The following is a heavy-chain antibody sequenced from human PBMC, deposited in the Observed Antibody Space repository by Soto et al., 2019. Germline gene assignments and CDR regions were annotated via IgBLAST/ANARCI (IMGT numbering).Heavy chain of an antibody. D-gene: IGHD5-18*01. V-gene: IGHV3-9*01. CDR2: ISWNSGNI. J-gene: IGHJ4*02. CDR3: VRSKGGYSYGTPFDY. Sequence: EVQLEESGGALVQPGRSLRLSCAASGFTFDDYAMYWVRQVLGKGLEWVSSISWNSGNIDYADSVKGRFTTSRDNAKNSLYLQMNTLRPEDTALYYCVRSKGGYSYGTPFDYRGQGTLVTVSS. CDR1: GFTFDDYA.